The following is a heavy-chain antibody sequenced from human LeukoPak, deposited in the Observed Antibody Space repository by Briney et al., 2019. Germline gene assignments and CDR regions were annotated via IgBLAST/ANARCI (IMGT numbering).Heavy chain of an antibody. CDR3: AILYSTNY. CDR2: ISNSGGFT. V-gene: IGHV3-23*01. D-gene: IGHD6-13*01. J-gene: IGHJ4*02. CDR1: GFTFSSYA. Sequence: GGSLRLSCAASGFTFSSYAMTWVRQAPGKGLEGVSGISNSGGFTYYADSVKGRLTISRDNSKNTLYLQMNSLRAEDTALYYCAILYSTNYWGQGTLVTVPS.